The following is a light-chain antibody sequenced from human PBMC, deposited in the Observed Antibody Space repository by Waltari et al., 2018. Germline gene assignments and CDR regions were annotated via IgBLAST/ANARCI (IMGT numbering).Light chain of an antibody. CDR3: SSFSKDTMLI. Sequence: QSALTQPASVSGSPGQSITLSCTGASSDVGSYDSVSWYQQHAGEAPKLMIYAVNQRPSGISSRFSGSKSGNTASLTISGLQSEDEAEYYCSSFSKDTMLIFGGGTKLTVL. CDR2: AVN. V-gene: IGLV2-14*01. CDR1: SSDVGSYDS. J-gene: IGLJ2*01.